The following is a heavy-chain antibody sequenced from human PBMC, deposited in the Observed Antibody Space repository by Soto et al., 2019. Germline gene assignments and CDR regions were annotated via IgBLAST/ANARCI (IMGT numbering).Heavy chain of an antibody. CDR3: ARRPYGYYETSGNYYYEYFQH. V-gene: IGHV1-69*12. D-gene: IGHD3-22*01. Sequence: QVQLVQSGAEVKKPGSSVKVSCKASGGTFSNYAIAWVRQAPGQGLEWMGGLIPISGTANYAQKFLGRVTITADESKSTAYPELSSLRSEDTAVDYCARRPYGYYETSGNYYYEYFQHWGKGTLVTVSS. CDR1: GGTFSNYA. CDR2: LIPISGTA. J-gene: IGHJ1*01.